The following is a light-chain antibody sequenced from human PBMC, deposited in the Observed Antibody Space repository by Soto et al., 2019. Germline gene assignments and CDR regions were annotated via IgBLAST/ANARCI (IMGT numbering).Light chain of an antibody. CDR3: QQRSNWPPLFT. V-gene: IGKV3-11*01. Sequence: EIVFTQSPASLSLSPGERDTLSCRASQSVSSYLAWYQQKPGQAPRLLIYDASNRATGIPARFSGSGSGTDFTLTISSLEPEDFAVYYCQQRSNWPPLFTFGPGTQVDIK. CDR1: QSVSSY. J-gene: IGKJ3*01. CDR2: DAS.